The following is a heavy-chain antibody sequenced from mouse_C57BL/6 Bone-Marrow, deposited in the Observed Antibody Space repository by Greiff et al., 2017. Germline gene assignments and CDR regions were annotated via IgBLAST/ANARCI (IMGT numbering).Heavy chain of an antibody. CDR3: ARHRGYYDYDDGFAY. V-gene: IGHV5-9*01. CDR2: ISGGGGNT. CDR1: GFTFSSYT. D-gene: IGHD2-4*01. Sequence: EVKLQESGGGLVKPGGSLKLSCAASGFTFSSYTMSWVRQTPEKRLEWVATISGGGGNTYYPDSVKGRFTISRDNAKNTLYLQMSSLRSEDTALYYCARHRGYYDYDDGFAYWGQGTLVTVSA. J-gene: IGHJ3*01.